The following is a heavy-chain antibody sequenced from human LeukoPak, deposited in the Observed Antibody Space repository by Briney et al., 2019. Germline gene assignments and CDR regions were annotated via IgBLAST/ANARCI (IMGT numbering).Heavy chain of an antibody. V-gene: IGHV1-69*05. Sequence: GASVKVSCKASGGTFSSYAISWVRQAPGQGLEWMGGIIPIFGTANYAQKFQGRVTITTDESTSTAYMELSSLRSEDTAVYYCARGRITMVRGVNQDAFDIWGQGTMVTVSS. J-gene: IGHJ3*02. D-gene: IGHD3-10*01. CDR1: GGTFSSYA. CDR3: ARGRITMVRGVNQDAFDI. CDR2: IIPIFGTA.